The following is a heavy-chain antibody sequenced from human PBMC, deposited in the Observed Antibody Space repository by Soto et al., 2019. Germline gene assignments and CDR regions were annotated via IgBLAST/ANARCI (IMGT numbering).Heavy chain of an antibody. J-gene: IGHJ5*02. CDR3: ARTRAPGANNWFDP. CDR1: GYPFTSYA. V-gene: IGHV1-3*01. CDR2: INAGNGNT. D-gene: IGHD3-10*01. Sequence: XSVKVSCNASGYPFTSYAMDWVRQAPGQRLEWMGWINAGNGNTKYSQKFQGRVTITRDTSASTAYMELSSLRSEDTAVYYCARTRAPGANNWFDPWGQRTLVTVSS.